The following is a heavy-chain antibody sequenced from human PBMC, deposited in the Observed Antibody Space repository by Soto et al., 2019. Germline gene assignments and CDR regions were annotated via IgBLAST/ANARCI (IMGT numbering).Heavy chain of an antibody. Sequence: GGSLRLSCAASGFNVGSFAVNWVRQAPGKGLEWVSGISVSDAFIYYADSVRGRFSISRDASENILYLQMNSLRVDDTALYYCTRETVAGITGQFDYWGQGTLVTVSS. CDR2: ISVSDAFI. D-gene: IGHD1-20*01. J-gene: IGHJ4*02. CDR3: TRETVAGITGQFDY. CDR1: GFNVGSFA. V-gene: IGHV3-23*01.